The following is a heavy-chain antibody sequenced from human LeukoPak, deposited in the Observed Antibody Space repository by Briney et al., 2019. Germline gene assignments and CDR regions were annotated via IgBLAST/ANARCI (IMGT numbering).Heavy chain of an antibody. Sequence: PGRSLRLSCADSGFTFSNYAMQWGLQAPGKGLEGGAVISYDGRKKYYADSVKGRFTISIDKSESTLYLQMNSLRAEDTAVYYYAREPGFSSSWLDYWGQGTLVTVSS. CDR2: ISYDGRKK. V-gene: IGHV3-30*04. CDR3: AREPGFSSSWLDY. D-gene: IGHD6-13*01. CDR1: GFTFSNYA. J-gene: IGHJ4*02.